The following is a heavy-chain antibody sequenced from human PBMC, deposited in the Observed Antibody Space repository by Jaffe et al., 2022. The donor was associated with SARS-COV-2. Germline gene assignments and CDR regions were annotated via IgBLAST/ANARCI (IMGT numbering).Heavy chain of an antibody. V-gene: IGHV3-21*01. D-gene: IGHD6-19*01. J-gene: IGHJ5*02. CDR1: GFTFSSYS. CDR2: ISSSSSYI. Sequence: EVQLVESGGGLVKPGGSLRLSCAASGFTFSSYSMNWVRQAPGKGLEWVSSISSSSSYIYYADSVKGRFTISRDNAKNSLYLQMNSLRAEDTAVYYCARDAQEQWLTQDNWFDPWGQGTLVTVSS. CDR3: ARDAQEQWLTQDNWFDP.